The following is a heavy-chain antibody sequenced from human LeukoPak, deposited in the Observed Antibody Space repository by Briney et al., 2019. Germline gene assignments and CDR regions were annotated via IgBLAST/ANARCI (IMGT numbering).Heavy chain of an antibody. Sequence: PGGSLRLSCAASGFTFSNAWMSWVRQAPGKGLEWVGRIKSKTDGGTTDYAAPVKGRFTISRDDSKNTLYLQMNSLKTEDTAVYYCTTAATLFANHEHCGGDCYYAFDIWGQGTMVTVSS. CDR2: IKSKTDGGTT. D-gene: IGHD2-21*02. V-gene: IGHV3-15*01. CDR3: TTAATLFANHEHCGGDCYYAFDI. CDR1: GFTFSNAW. J-gene: IGHJ3*02.